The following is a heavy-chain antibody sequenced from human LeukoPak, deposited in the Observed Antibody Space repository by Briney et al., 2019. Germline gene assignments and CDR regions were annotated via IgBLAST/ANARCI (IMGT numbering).Heavy chain of an antibody. Sequence: PGGSLRLSCAASGFTVSSNYMSRVRQAPGKGLEWVSVIYSGGSTYYADSVKGRFTISRDNSKNTPYLQMNSLRAEDTAVYYCARDRGMATGDYWGQGTLVTVSS. V-gene: IGHV3-53*01. D-gene: IGHD5-24*01. CDR2: IYSGGST. CDR1: GFTVSSNY. CDR3: ARDRGMATGDY. J-gene: IGHJ4*02.